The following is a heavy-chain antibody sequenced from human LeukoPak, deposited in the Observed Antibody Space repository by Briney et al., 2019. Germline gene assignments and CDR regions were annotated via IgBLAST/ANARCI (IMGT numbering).Heavy chain of an antibody. J-gene: IGHJ4*02. CDR1: GFTVISNY. CDR2: ISASGGST. V-gene: IGHV3-23*01. CDR3: VKDQGSGSGSYSWGYFDY. Sequence: GGSLLLSCAASGFTVISNYMNWVRQAPGKGLEGVAGISASGGSTIYVDSVKGRFTISRDNFKNTVFLQMNSLRAEDTAVYYCVKDQGSGSGSYSWGYFDYWGQGTLVTVSS. D-gene: IGHD3-10*01.